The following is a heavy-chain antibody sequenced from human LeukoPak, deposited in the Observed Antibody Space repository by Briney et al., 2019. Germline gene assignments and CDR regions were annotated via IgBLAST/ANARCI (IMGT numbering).Heavy chain of an antibody. J-gene: IGHJ4*02. CDR3: ARRAGAYSHPYDH. D-gene: IGHD4/OR15-4a*01. CDR2: IYSDNT. Sequence: GGSLRLSCTVSGFTVSSNSMSWVRQAPGKGLEWVSFIYSDNTHYSDSVKGRFTISRDNSKNTLYLQMNSLRAEDTAVYYCARRAGAYSHPYDHWGQGTLVTVSS. CDR1: GFTVSSNS. V-gene: IGHV3-53*01.